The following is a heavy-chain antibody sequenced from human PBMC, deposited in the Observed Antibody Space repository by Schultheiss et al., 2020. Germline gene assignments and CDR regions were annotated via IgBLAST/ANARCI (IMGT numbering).Heavy chain of an antibody. CDR2: ISGSGGST. V-gene: IGHV3-23*01. CDR1: GFTFSSYA. Sequence: GGSLRLSCAASGFTFSSYAMSWVRQAPGKGLEWVSAISGSGGSTYYADSVKGRFTISRDNSKNTLYLQMNSLRAEDTAVYYCARHVWDYDILTGYYPHYYMDVWGKGTTVTVSS. D-gene: IGHD3-9*01. J-gene: IGHJ6*03. CDR3: ARHVWDYDILTGYYPHYYMDV.